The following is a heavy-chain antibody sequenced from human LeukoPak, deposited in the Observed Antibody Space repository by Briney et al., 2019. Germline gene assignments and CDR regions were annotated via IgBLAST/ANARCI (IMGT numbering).Heavy chain of an antibody. Sequence: ASVKVSCKASGYTFTSYDINWVRQATGQGLEWMGWMNPNSGNTGYAQKFQGRVTMTRNTSISTDYMELSSLRSEDTAVYYCARARFVAATRGGDWFDSWGQGTLVTVSS. CDR2: MNPNSGNT. V-gene: IGHV1-8*01. J-gene: IGHJ5*01. CDR3: ARARFVAATRGGDWFDS. D-gene: IGHD2-15*01. CDR1: GYTFTSYD.